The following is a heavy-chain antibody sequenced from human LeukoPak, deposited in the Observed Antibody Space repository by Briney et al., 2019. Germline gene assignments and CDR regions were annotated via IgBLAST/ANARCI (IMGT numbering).Heavy chain of an antibody. V-gene: IGHV3-23*01. CDR2: ISGSGGST. D-gene: IGHD3-9*01. J-gene: IGHJ6*03. CDR3: AKDGGEYYDILTGYYPRLYYMDV. CDR1: GFTFRSYG. Sequence: PGGSLRLSCAASGFTFRSYGMSWFRQAPGKGLKWFSAISGSGGSTYSADSVKGRFTISRDNSKNTLYLQMNSLRAEDTAVYYCAKDGGEYYDILTGYYPRLYYMDVWGKGTTVTISS.